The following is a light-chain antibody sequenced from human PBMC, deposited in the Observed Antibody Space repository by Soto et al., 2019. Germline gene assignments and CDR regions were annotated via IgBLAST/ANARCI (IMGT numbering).Light chain of an antibody. J-gene: IGKJ2*01. V-gene: IGKV3-15*01. Sequence: DMVMTQSPATLSASLGDRATISCRASQNLSRNLAWYQQQPGKAPRLLIYGASTRATGIPARFSGSGSGTDFTLTISSQHSDDFAVYYCQHYDNRPHTFGQGTKLEIK. CDR1: QNLSRN. CDR2: GAS. CDR3: QHYDNRPHT.